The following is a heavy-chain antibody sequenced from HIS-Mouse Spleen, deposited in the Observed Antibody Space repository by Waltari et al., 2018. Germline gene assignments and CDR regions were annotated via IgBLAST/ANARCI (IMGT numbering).Heavy chain of an antibody. V-gene: IGHV4-31*03. Sequence: QVQLQEWGPGLVKPSQTLSLTCTVSGGSISSGGYAWSWLRQHPGKGLGWIGYIYYVGSTYYNPSLKSRVTISVDTSKNQFSLKLSSVTAADTAVYYCARGPNGSGSYHFDYWGQGTLVTVSS. CDR3: ARGPNGSGSYHFDY. CDR2: IYYVGST. D-gene: IGHD3-10*01. CDR1: GGSISSGGYA. J-gene: IGHJ4*02.